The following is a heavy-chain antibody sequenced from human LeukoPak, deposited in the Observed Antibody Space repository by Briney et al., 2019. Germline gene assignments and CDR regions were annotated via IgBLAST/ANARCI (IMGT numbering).Heavy chain of an antibody. Sequence: SGPTLVKPTQTLTLTCTFSGFSLSTSGVGVGWIRQPPGKALEWLALIYWDDDKRYSPPLKSRLTITKDTSKNQVVLTMTNMDPVDTATYYCAHIVDTAMVMDYWGQGTLVTVSS. CDR1: GFSLSTSGVG. CDR3: AHIVDTAMVMDY. CDR2: IYWDDDK. J-gene: IGHJ4*02. D-gene: IGHD5-18*01. V-gene: IGHV2-5*02.